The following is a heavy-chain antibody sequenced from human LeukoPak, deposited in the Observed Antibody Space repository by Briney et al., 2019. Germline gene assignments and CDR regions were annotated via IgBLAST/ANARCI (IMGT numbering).Heavy chain of an antibody. D-gene: IGHD1-1*01. Sequence: PSETLPLTCTVSGGSISSYYWSWIRQPPGKGLEWIGYIHYSGTTNYNPSLKSRVPISVDTSKNQFSLTLNSVTAADTAVYYCAMLSWFPGTSYYFMDVWGKGTTVTVSS. CDR1: GGSISSYY. J-gene: IGHJ6*03. V-gene: IGHV4-59*01. CDR3: AMLSWFPGTSYYFMDV. CDR2: IHYSGTT.